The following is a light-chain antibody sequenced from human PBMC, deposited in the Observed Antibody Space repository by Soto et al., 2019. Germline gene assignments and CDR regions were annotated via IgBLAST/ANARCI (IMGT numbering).Light chain of an antibody. CDR1: SSNVGRNY. V-gene: IGLV1-51*01. CDR3: GTWDSSLSAGV. Sequence: QSVSTQPPSVSAAPGQTVTISCSGSSSNVGRNYVTWYQQLPGTAPKLLIYDNDRRPSGIPDRFSGSKSGTSATLDITGLQTGDEAHYYCGTWDSSLSAGVFGGGTKLTVL. CDR2: DND. J-gene: IGLJ2*01.